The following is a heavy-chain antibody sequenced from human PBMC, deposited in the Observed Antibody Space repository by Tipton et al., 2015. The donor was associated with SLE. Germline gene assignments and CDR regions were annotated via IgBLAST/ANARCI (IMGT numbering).Heavy chain of an antibody. CDR1: GGSISSDDYY. CDR2: VYHTGRT. V-gene: IGHV4-39*07. CDR3: ARGRGFDY. Sequence: TLSLTCTVSGGSISSDDYYWSWLRQPPGKGLEWIGTVYHTGRTYYNPSLNSRVTILLDTSSNQFSLKLTSLTAADTVVYFCARGRGFDYWGQGTLVTVSS. J-gene: IGHJ4*02.